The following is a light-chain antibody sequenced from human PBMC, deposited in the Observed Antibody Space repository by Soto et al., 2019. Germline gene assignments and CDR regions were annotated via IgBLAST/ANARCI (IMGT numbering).Light chain of an antibody. V-gene: IGLV3-27*01. CDR1: VLAKKY. CDR2: KDS. CDR3: YSAADNNLRV. Sequence: SYELTQPSSVSVSPGQTARITCSGDVLAKKYARWFQQKPGQAPVLVIYKDSEWPSGIPERFSGSSSGTTVTLTISGAQVEDEADYYCYSAADNNLRVFGGGTKVTVL. J-gene: IGLJ2*01.